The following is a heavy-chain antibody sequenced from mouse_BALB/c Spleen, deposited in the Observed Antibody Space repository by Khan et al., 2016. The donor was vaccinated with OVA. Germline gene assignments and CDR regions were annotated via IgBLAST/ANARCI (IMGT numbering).Heavy chain of an antibody. CDR1: GFTFSTYG. D-gene: IGHD1-1*01. J-gene: IGHJ3*01. V-gene: IGHV5-6*01. CDR3: ARLAYYYNSEGVAY. Sequence: EVQGVESGGDFVRPGGSLKLSCAASGFTFSTYGMSWVRQTPDKRLEWVATINTGGVYTYYPDSVKGRFTISRDNAKNTLYLQLSSLKYEDTAIYYCARLAYYYNSEGVAYWGQGTLVTVSA. CDR2: INTGGVYT.